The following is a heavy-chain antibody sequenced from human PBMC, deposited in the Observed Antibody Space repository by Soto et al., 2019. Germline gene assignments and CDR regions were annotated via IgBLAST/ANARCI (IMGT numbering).Heavy chain of an antibody. Sequence: KMSSVVFGFRFTLYLIGWERPTPRKSMEWMGIIYPGDSDSRYSPSLQGQVTISADKSISNAYLQWSSLKASDTAMYYCARLISLCDYCSGMAVWGKGTTVTVS. D-gene: IGHD2-15*01. CDR2: IYPGDSDS. CDR1: GFRFTLYL. V-gene: IGHV5-51*01. J-gene: IGHJ6*04. CDR3: ARLISLCDYCSGMAV.